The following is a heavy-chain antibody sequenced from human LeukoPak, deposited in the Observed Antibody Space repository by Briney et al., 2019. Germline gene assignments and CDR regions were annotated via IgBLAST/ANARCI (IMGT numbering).Heavy chain of an antibody. V-gene: IGHV4-39*07. CDR3: ARVYYGRTYDYWYFDL. CDR1: GGSISSSNYY. CDR2: IYYSGST. Sequence: SETLSLTCTVSGGSISSSNYYWGWIRQPPGKGLECIGSIYYSGSTYYNPSLKSRVSISVDTSKNQFSLKLSSVTAADTAVYFCARVYYGRTYDYWYFDLWGRGTLVTVSS. D-gene: IGHD3-10*01. J-gene: IGHJ2*01.